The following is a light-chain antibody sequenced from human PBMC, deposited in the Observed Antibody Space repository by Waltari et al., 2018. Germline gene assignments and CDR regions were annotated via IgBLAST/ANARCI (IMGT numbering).Light chain of an antibody. V-gene: IGKV2-28*01. Sequence: DMVMTPSPPPLPVTPGESASISCRCSQSIRHSNWYNHMEWYLQKPGKSPQVLIDVGSSRAAGVPERFSGSGAGTVFTLKITRVEAEDVAVYYCMQALRTPWTFGQGTKVEIK. CDR3: MQALRTPWT. J-gene: IGKJ1*01. CDR2: VGS. CDR1: QSIRHSNWYNH.